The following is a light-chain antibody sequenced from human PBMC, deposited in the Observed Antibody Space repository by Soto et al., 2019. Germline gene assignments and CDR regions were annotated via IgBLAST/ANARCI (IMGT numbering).Light chain of an antibody. CDR3: SSYTSSSTYV. J-gene: IGLJ1*01. Sequence: QSVLTQPGSVSGSPGQSITISCTGTSSDVGGYNYVSWYQQHPGKAPKLMIYEVSNRPSGVSNRFSGSKSGNTASLTISGLQAEDEADYYCSSYTSSSTYVFGNGTKVTVL. V-gene: IGLV2-14*01. CDR2: EVS. CDR1: SSDVGGYNY.